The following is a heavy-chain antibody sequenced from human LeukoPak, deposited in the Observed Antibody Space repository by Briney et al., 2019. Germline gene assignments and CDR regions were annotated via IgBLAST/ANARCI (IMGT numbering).Heavy chain of an antibody. J-gene: IGHJ4*02. D-gene: IGHD1-26*01. Sequence: GGSLRLSCAASGFTFSSYGMHWVRQAPGKGLEWVANIKQDGSEKYYVDSVKGRFTISRDNAKNSLSLQMNSLRAEDTAVYYCAIDSWELRGYWGQGTLVTVSS. V-gene: IGHV3-7*01. CDR1: GFTFSSYG. CDR3: AIDSWELRGY. CDR2: IKQDGSEK.